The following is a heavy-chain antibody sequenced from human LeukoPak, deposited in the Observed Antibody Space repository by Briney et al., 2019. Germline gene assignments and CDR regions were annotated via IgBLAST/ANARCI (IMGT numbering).Heavy chain of an antibody. CDR2: IYYSGST. J-gene: IGHJ4*02. CDR3: ARQLWLFGYFDY. D-gene: IGHD5-18*01. Sequence: SETLSLTSTVSGGSISSSIYYWGWIRQPPGKGLEWIGSIYYSGSTYYNPSLKSRVTISVDTSKNQFSLKLSSVTAADTAVYYCARQLWLFGYFDYWGQGTLVTVSS. V-gene: IGHV4-39*01. CDR1: GGSISSSIYY.